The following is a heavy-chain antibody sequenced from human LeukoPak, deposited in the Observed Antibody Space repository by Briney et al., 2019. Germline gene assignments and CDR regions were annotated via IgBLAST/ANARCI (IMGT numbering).Heavy chain of an antibody. D-gene: IGHD3-10*01. V-gene: IGHV3-74*01. CDR3: ARDLGQYYGTSDNWFDP. CDR1: GFTFSNYW. J-gene: IGHJ5*02. CDR2: INSDGINT. Sequence: GGSLRLSCAASGFTFSNYWMHWVRQAPGKGLAWVSRINSDGINTSYADSVKGRFTISRDNAKNTLNLQMNSLRAEDTAVYYCARDLGQYYGTSDNWFDPWGQGTLVTVSS.